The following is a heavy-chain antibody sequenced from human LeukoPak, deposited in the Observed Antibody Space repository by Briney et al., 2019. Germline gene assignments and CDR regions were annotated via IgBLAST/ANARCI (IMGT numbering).Heavy chain of an antibody. CDR1: GFTFDDYA. CDR2: ISWDGGST. D-gene: IGHD5-18*01. CDR3: VKDHNHVDTAMPHYYGMDV. Sequence: GGSLRLSCAASGFTFDDYAMHWVRQAPGKGLEWVSLISWDGGSTYYADSVKGRFTISRDNSKNSLYLQMNSLRAEDTALYYCVKDHNHVDTAMPHYYGMDVWGQGTTVTVSS. V-gene: IGHV3-43D*03. J-gene: IGHJ6*02.